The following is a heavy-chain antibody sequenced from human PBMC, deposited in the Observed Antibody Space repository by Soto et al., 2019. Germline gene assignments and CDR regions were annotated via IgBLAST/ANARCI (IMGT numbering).Heavy chain of an antibody. CDR3: ARPYSSGWYDYYYYMDV. CDR2: ISYDGINK. Sequence: GGSLRLSCAASGFTFSSYAMHWVRQAPGKGLEWVAVISYDGINKYCADSVKGRFTISRDNSKNTLYLQMNSLRAEDTAVYYCARPYSSGWYDYYYYMDVWGKGTTVTVSS. J-gene: IGHJ6*03. D-gene: IGHD6-19*01. CDR1: GFTFSSYA. V-gene: IGHV3-30*04.